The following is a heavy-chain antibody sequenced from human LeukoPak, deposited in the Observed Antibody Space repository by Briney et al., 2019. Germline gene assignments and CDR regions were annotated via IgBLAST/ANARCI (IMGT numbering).Heavy chain of an antibody. CDR3: ARVLRGTFGGVIVIPPYFDY. Sequence: SETLSLTCTVSGVSVSSGSYYWSWIRQPPGKGLEWIGYIYYSGSTNYNPSLKSRVTISVDTSKNQFSLKLSSVTAADTAVYYCARVLRGTFGGVIVIPPYFDYWGQGTLVTVSS. J-gene: IGHJ4*02. CDR1: GVSVSSGSYY. D-gene: IGHD3-16*02. CDR2: IYYSGST. V-gene: IGHV4-61*01.